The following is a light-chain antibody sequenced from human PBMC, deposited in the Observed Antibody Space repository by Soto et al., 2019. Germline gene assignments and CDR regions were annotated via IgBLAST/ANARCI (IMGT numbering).Light chain of an antibody. CDR2: DAS. V-gene: IGKV1-5*01. CDR3: QQYNSYFRA. Sequence: DIQMTQSPSTLSRSVGDRVTITCRASQSIGRWLAWYQQKPGKAPNLLIYDASSLESGVPSMFSGSGSVTEFTLNLSSLQPDDFATYSCQQYNSYFRAFGQGTKLEI. CDR1: QSIGRW. J-gene: IGKJ2*01.